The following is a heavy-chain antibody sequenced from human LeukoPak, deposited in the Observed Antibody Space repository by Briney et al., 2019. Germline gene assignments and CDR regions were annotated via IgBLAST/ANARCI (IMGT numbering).Heavy chain of an antibody. CDR2: IYDNGNT. D-gene: IGHD6-6*01. CDR1: GTSMTGYY. V-gene: IGHV4-59*01. J-gene: IGHJ4*02. CDR3: ARDSSYCGDPNNCWGYDVQVVPGYYFDY. Sequence: SETLSLTCSVSGTSMTGYYWDWIRQSPEKGLEWIGYIYDNGNTNYNPSLMSRVTMSIDTSRNQFSLRLSSVTAADSAVYYCARDSSYCGDPNNCWGYDVQVVPGYYFDYWGQGILVTASS.